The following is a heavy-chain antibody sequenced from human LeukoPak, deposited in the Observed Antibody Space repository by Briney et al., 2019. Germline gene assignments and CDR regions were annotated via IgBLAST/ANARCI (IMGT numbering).Heavy chain of an antibody. J-gene: IGHJ3*01. CDR2: ISGNGGSA. V-gene: IGHV3-64*02. CDR1: GFSFSYYA. CDR3: ARVPRPCGSSTSCQGAFDV. D-gene: IGHD2-2*01. Sequence: PGGSLRLSCAASGFSFSYYAINWVRQAPGKGLEHVSTISGNGGSAYYGDSVKGRFTISRDNSKNTVFLQMGSLRADDMAVYFCARVPRPCGSSTSCQGAFDVWGQGTMVTVSS.